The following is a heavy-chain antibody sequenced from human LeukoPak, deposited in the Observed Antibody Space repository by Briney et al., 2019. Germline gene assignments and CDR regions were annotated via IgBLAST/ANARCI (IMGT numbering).Heavy chain of an antibody. CDR2: INPSGGST. D-gene: IGHD4-17*01. Sequence: ASVKVSCKASGYTFTSYYMHWVRQAPGQGLEWMGIINPSGGSTSYAQKFQGRVTMTRDTSTSTVYMELSSLRSEDTAVYYCARAERLKVTTVTLRGVFDYWGQGTLVTVSS. V-gene: IGHV1-46*01. CDR3: ARAERLKVTTVTLRGVFDY. J-gene: IGHJ4*02. CDR1: GYTFTSYY.